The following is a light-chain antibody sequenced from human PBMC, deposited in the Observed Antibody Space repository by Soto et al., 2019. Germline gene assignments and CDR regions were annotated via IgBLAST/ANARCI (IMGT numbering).Light chain of an antibody. CDR2: DAS. CDR3: QQYTNTNNPWM. V-gene: IGKV1-5*01. Sequence: DLQVTQSPPTLSASVGDRVTITCRASQTISTWMAWYQQKPGKAPKLLVYDASTLQSGVASRFSGSGSGTEFTLIISGLQPDDYATYYCQQYTNTNNPWMFGQGTKVEI. CDR1: QTISTW. J-gene: IGKJ1*01.